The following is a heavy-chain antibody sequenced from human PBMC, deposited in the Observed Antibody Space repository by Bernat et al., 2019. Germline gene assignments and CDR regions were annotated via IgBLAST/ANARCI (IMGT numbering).Heavy chain of an antibody. CDR1: GFTFSSYS. J-gene: IGHJ4*02. V-gene: IGHV3-48*02. D-gene: IGHD3-22*01. Sequence: VQLVESGGGVVQPGRSLRLSCAASGFTFSSYSMNWVRQAPGKGLEWISYISISSTTIYYADSVKGRFTISRDNAKNSLYLQMNSLRDEDTAVYYCARRYSYDSGGYLYWGQGTLVTVSS. CDR2: ISISSTTI. CDR3: ARRYSYDSGGYLY.